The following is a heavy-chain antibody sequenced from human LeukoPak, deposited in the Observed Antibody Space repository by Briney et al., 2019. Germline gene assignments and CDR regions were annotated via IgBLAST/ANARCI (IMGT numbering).Heavy chain of an antibody. Sequence: PGGSLRLSCAASGFTFSDYYMSWIRQAPGKGLEWVSYISSSGSTIYYADSVKGRFTISRDNAKNSLYLQMNSLRAEDTAVYYCARDYRGWSSLYYYGMDVWGQGTTVTVSS. V-gene: IGHV3-11*01. D-gene: IGHD3-16*02. J-gene: IGHJ6*02. CDR1: GFTFSDYY. CDR2: ISSSGSTI. CDR3: ARDYRGWSSLYYYGMDV.